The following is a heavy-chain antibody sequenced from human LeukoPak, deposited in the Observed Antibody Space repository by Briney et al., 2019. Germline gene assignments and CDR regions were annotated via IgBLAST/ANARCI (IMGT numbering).Heavy chain of an antibody. CDR2: IYTSGST. D-gene: IGHD6-19*01. CDR3: ASLRGYSSGLYYFDY. V-gene: IGHV4-61*02. Sequence: SETLSLTCTVSGGSISSGSYYWSWIRQPAGKGLEWIGRIYTSGSTNYNPSLKSRVTMSVDTSKNQFSLKLSSVTAADTAVYYCASLRGYSSGLYYFDYWGQGTLVTVSS. J-gene: IGHJ4*02. CDR1: GGSISSGSYY.